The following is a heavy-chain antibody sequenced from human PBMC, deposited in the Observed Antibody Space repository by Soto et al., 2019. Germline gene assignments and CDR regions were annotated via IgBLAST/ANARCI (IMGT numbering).Heavy chain of an antibody. V-gene: IGHV1-69*12. CDR3: ARDKDRPQLGGNYYYILDV. CDR1: GGTFRTSA. D-gene: IGHD3-3*02. CDR2: IMPVFRRP. J-gene: IGHJ6*02. Sequence: QVQLVQSGAEARKTGSSVKVSCKASGGTFRTSAISWVRQAPGQGLEWVGGIMPVFRRPKYAQNFQGRVTISADESTSTAYMELSSLRSDDTAVYYCARDKDRPQLGGNYYYILDVWGQGTAVTVSS.